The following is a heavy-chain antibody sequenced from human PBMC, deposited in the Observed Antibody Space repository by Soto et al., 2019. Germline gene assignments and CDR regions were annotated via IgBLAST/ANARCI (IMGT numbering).Heavy chain of an antibody. CDR1: GGSFREYY. CDR2: INQSGTT. V-gene: IGHV4-34*01. J-gene: IGHJ4*02. Sequence: PSETLSLTCAVNGGSFREYYWSWLRQPPGKGLEWIGEINQSGTTHYNPSLKRRINISIDTSKNQFSLNLTSVTAADTAMYYCARTLSGFTYGSRQFYFDYWGQGSLVTGSS. D-gene: IGHD3-10*01. CDR3: ARTLSGFTYGSRQFYFDY.